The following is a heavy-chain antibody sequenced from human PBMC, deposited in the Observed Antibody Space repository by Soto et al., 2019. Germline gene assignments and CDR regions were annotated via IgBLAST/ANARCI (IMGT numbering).Heavy chain of an antibody. D-gene: IGHD3-22*01. J-gene: IGHJ4*02. CDR2: INHSGST. Sequence: SETLSLTCAVYGGSFSGYYWSWIRQPPGKGLEWIGEINHSGSTSYNPSLKSRVTISVDTAKNQFSLELSSVTAADTAVYYCARGVDYYDSSGYNFDYGGQGTLVTVYS. CDR3: ARGVDYYDSSGYNFDY. CDR1: GGSFSGYY. V-gene: IGHV4-34*01.